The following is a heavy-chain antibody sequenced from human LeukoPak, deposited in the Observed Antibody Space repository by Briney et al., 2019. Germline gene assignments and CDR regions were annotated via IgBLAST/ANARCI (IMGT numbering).Heavy chain of an antibody. CDR2: IGDRT. J-gene: IGHJ4*02. CDR3: ARGKLGAATLDY. CDR1: GFTFSSSA. Sequence: PGGSLRLSCAASGFTFSSSAMNWVRQAPGKGLEWVSTIGDRTYYADSVKGRFTISRDNSKNTLYLQMDSLRAEDTAVYYCARGKLGAATLDYWGQGTLVTVSS. V-gene: IGHV3-23*01. D-gene: IGHD1-26*01.